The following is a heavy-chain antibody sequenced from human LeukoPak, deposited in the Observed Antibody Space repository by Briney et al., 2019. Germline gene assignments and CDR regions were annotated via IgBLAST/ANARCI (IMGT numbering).Heavy chain of an antibody. CDR1: GFTFSSYS. CDR2: ISSSSSYI. V-gene: IGHV3-21*01. D-gene: IGHD6-19*01. Sequence: GGSLRLFCAASGFTFSSYSMNWVRQAPGKGLEWVSSISSSSSYIYYADSVKGRFTISRDNAKNSLYLQMNSLRAEDTAVYYCARDYSGWGRDFDYWGQGTLVTVSS. CDR3: ARDYSGWGRDFDY. J-gene: IGHJ4*02.